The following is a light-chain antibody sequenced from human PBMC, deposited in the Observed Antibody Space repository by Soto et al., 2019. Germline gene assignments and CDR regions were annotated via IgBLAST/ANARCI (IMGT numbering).Light chain of an antibody. CDR3: QQRAGSST. CDR1: LSVSNQ. CDR2: DAS. Sequence: EIVLTQSPVTLSLSPGERATLSRRASLSVSNQLAWYQQKPGQAPRLLIYDASRRVTGIPPRFSGSGSGTDFTLTLSSLEPEDFAVYYCQQRAGSSTFGQGTRLEIK. V-gene: IGKV3-11*01. J-gene: IGKJ5*01.